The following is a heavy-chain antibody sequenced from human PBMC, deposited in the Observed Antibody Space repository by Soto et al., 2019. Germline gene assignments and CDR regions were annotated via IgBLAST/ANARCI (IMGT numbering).Heavy chain of an antibody. Sequence: PGGSLRLSCAASGFTFSSYWMSWVRQAPGKGLEWVANIKQDGSEKYYVDSVKGRFTISRDNAKNSLYLQMNSLRAEDTAVYYCARVDRGLLWFGELFDAFDIWGQGTMVTVSS. V-gene: IGHV3-7*04. D-gene: IGHD3-10*01. CDR1: GFTFSSYW. CDR3: ARVDRGLLWFGELFDAFDI. CDR2: IKQDGSEK. J-gene: IGHJ3*02.